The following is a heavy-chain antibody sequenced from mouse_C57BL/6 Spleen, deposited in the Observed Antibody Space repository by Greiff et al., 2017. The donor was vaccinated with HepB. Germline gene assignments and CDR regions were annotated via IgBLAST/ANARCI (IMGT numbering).Heavy chain of an antibody. CDR3: ARRTTPVDY. Sequence: QVQLKESGPELVKPGASVKISCKASGYAFSSSWMNWVKQRPGKGLEWIGRIYPGDGDTNYNGKFKGKATLTADKSSSTAYMQLSSLTSEDSAVYFCARRTTPVDYWGQGTTLTVSS. V-gene: IGHV1-82*01. CDR2: IYPGDGDT. CDR1: GYAFSSSW. D-gene: IGHD2-12*01. J-gene: IGHJ2*01.